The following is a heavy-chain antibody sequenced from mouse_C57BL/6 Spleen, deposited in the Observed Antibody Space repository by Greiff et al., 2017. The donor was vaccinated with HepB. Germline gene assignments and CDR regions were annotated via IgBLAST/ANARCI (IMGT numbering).Heavy chain of an antibody. Sequence: EVMLVESGGGLVKPGGSLKLSCAASGFTFSDYGMHWVRQAPEKGLEWVAYISSGSSTIYYADTVKGRFTISRDNAKNTLFLQMTSLRSGDTAMYYCARRDYDAYCYAMDYWGQGTSVTVSS. D-gene: IGHD2-4*01. J-gene: IGHJ4*01. CDR1: GFTFSDYG. V-gene: IGHV5-17*01. CDR2: ISSGSSTI. CDR3: ARRDYDAYCYAMDY.